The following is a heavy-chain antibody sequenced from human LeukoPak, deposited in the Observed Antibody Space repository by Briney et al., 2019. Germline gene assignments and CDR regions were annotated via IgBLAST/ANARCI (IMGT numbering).Heavy chain of an antibody. CDR3: AKTPPSGSGSYYWYFDY. CDR2: ISGSATTT. CDR1: GFTFSTYG. J-gene: IGHJ4*02. Sequence: GGSLRLSCAASGFTFSTYGMSWVRQAAGRGLEWVSSISGSATTTDYADSVKGRFSISRDNSKNTLYLQMNSLRAEDTAVYYCAKTPPSGSGSYYWYFDYWGQGTLVTVSS. D-gene: IGHD3-10*01. V-gene: IGHV3-23*01.